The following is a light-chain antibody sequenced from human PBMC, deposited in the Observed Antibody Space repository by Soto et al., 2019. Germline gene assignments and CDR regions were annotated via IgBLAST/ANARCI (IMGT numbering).Light chain of an antibody. CDR1: SSNIGNNR. J-gene: IGLJ1*01. CDR3: GTWDSSLSAYV. V-gene: IGLV1-51*01. CDR2: DNI. Sequence: QSVLTQPPSVSAAPGQKVTISCSGSSSNIGNNRVSWYQQLPGTAPELLIYDNIKRPSGIPDRFSGSKSGTSATLGITGLQTGDEADYYCGTWDSSLSAYVFGTGTQLTVL.